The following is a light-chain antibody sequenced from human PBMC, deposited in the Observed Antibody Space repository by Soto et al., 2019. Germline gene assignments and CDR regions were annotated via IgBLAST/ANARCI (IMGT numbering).Light chain of an antibody. CDR2: GAS. CDR3: QQYGSSPPSWT. V-gene: IGKV3-20*01. J-gene: IGKJ1*01. Sequence: ETVLTQSPGTLSLSPGERATLSCRASQSVSSSYLAWYQQKPGQAPRLLIYGASSRATGIPDRFSGSGSGTDFHLTISRLEPEDYAVYYCQQYGSSPPSWTFGQGTKVEIK. CDR1: QSVSSSY.